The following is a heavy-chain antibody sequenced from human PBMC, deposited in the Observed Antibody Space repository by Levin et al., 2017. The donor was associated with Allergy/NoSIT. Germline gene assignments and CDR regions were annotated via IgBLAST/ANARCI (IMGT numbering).Heavy chain of an antibody. Sequence: SVKVSCKASGGTFSSYAISWVRQAPGQGLEWMGGIIPIFGTANYAQKFQGRVTITADESTSTAYMELSSLRSEDTAVYYCARGGYDSSGYYYSHFDYWGQGTLVTVSS. CDR1: GGTFSSYA. J-gene: IGHJ4*02. D-gene: IGHD3-22*01. V-gene: IGHV1-69*13. CDR3: ARGGYDSSGYYYSHFDY. CDR2: IIPIFGTA.